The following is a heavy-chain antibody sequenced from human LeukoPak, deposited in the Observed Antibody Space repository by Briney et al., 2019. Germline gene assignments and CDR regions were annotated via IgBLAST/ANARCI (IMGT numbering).Heavy chain of an antibody. V-gene: IGHV1-3*01. CDR2: INAGNGNT. J-gene: IGHJ6*03. Sequence: ASVKVSCKASGYTFTSYTIHWVRQAPGQRLEWMGWINAGNGNTKYSQEFQDRVTITRDTSASTAYMELSRLTSDDTAMYYCARGSSIFEVGYYYYMDVWGKGTTVTISS. CDR3: ARGSSIFEVGYYYYMDV. CDR1: GYTFTSYT. D-gene: IGHD6-19*01.